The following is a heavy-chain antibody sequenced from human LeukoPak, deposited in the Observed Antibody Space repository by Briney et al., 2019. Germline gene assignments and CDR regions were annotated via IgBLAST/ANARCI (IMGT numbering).Heavy chain of an antibody. CDR3: ARELRYFDWLSDY. V-gene: IGHV3-21*01. Sequence: PGGSLRLSCAASGFSFNTYTMNWVRQAPGKGLEWVSSISSSSSYIYYADSVKGRFTISRDNAKNSLYLQMNSLRAEDTAVYYCARELRYFDWLSDYWGQGTLVTVSS. D-gene: IGHD3-9*01. CDR2: ISSSSSYI. CDR1: GFSFNTYT. J-gene: IGHJ4*02.